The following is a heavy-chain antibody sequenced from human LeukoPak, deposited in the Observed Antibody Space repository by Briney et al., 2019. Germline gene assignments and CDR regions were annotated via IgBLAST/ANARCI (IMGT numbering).Heavy chain of an antibody. Sequence: GGSLRLSCATSGFTFSASAINWVRQASGKGLEWVGRIASKGKNYATEYAASVKGRFTISRDDSKNTAYLQMNSLKTEDTAVYYCSRSGGDGATGEWGQGTLVTVS. CDR3: SRSGGDGATGE. D-gene: IGHD1-26*01. J-gene: IGHJ4*02. CDR2: IASKGKNYAT. V-gene: IGHV3-73*01. CDR1: GFTFSASA.